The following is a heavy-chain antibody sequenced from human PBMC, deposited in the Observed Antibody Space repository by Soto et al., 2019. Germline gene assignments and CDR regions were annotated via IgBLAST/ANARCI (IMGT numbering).Heavy chain of an antibody. D-gene: IGHD3-3*01. V-gene: IGHV1-69*06. CDR2: IVPMFGTS. CDR3: TRGSEYDFWSGYL. Sequence: QERLVQSGAEVRKPGSSVKVSCKVTGGTSTRYAINWVRQAPGQGLEWVGGIVPMFGTSKYAQKFQGRVTITADTSTNIGYMELRSLRSEDTAVYYCTRGSEYDFWSGYLWGQGTLVSVSS. J-gene: IGHJ4*02. CDR1: GGTSTRYA.